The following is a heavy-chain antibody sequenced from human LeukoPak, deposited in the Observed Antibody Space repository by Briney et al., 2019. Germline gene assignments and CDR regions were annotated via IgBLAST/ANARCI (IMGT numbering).Heavy chain of an antibody. V-gene: IGHV4-31*03. CDR3: ARARYCSGGSCYPTWYYYYGMDV. CDR1: GGSISSGGYY. CDR2: IYYSGST. D-gene: IGHD2-15*01. Sequence: SETLSLTCTVSGGSISSGGYYWSWIRQHPGKGLEWIGYIYYSGSTYYNPSLKSRVTISVDTSKNQFSLKLSSVTAADTAVYYCARARYCSGGSCYPTWYYYYGMDVWGQGTTVTVSS. J-gene: IGHJ6*02.